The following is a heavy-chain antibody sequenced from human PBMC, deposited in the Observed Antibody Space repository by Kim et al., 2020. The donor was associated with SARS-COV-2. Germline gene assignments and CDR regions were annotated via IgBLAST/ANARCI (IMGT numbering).Heavy chain of an antibody. J-gene: IGHJ4*02. Sequence: GGSLRLSCAASGFTFSGFAMGWVRQAPEKGLEWVSSISGNGGNTDYADSVKGRFTISRDNSKNTLSLQMNSLRAEDTAVYYCTKGGLSSGWYGGDYWGQGTLVTVSS. CDR2: ISGNGGNT. CDR1: GFTFSGFA. CDR3: TKGGLSSGWYGGDY. D-gene: IGHD6-19*01. V-gene: IGHV3-23*01.